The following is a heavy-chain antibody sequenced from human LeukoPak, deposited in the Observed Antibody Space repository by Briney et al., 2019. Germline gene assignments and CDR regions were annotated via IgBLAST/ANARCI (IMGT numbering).Heavy chain of an antibody. J-gene: IGHJ4*02. CDR2: MNPNSGNT. D-gene: IGHD1-26*01. CDR3: ARVIVGAKFDY. V-gene: IGHV1-8*01. CDR1: GYTFTSYD. Sequence: ASVKVACKASGYTFTSYDINWVRQATGQGLEWMGWMNPNSGNTGYAQKFQGRVTMTRNTSISTAYMELSSLRSEGTAVYYCARVIVGAKFDYWGQGTLVTVSS.